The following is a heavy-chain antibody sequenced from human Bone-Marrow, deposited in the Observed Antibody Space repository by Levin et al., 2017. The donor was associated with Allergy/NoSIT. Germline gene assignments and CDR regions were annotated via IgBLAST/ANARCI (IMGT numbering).Heavy chain of an antibody. D-gene: IGHD6-13*01. V-gene: IGHV1-24*01. J-gene: IGHJ6*02. Sequence: GESLKISCKVSGYTLTELSMHWVRQAPGKGLEWMGGFDPEDGETIYAQKFQGRVTMTEDTSTDTAYMELSSLRSEDTAVYYCATDSSAAGQTYYYYYYGMDVWGQGTTVTVSS. CDR3: ATDSSAAGQTYYYYYYGMDV. CDR2: FDPEDGET. CDR1: GYTLTELS.